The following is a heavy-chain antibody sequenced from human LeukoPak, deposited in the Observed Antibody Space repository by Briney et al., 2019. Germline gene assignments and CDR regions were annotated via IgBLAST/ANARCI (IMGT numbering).Heavy chain of an antibody. Sequence: GGSLRLSCAASGFTFSSYSMNWVRQAPGKGLEWVSSISSSSSYIYYADSVKSRFTISRDNAKNSLYLQMNSLRAEDTAVYYCAPVKMAIDYWGQGTLVTVSS. CDR3: APVKMAIDY. CDR2: ISSSSSYI. D-gene: IGHD5-24*01. J-gene: IGHJ4*02. CDR1: GFTFSSYS. V-gene: IGHV3-21*01.